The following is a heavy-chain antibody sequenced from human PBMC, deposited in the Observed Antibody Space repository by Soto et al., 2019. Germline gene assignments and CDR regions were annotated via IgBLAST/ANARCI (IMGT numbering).Heavy chain of an antibody. V-gene: IGHV3-30*18. CDR3: AKSLRRWELLDFDY. Sequence: GGSLRLTCAASGFTFSSYGMHWVRQAPGKGLEWVAVISYDGSNKYYADSVKGRFTTSRDNSKNTLYLQMNSLGAEDTAVYYCAKSLRRWELLDFDYWGQGTLVTVSS. D-gene: IGHD1-26*01. J-gene: IGHJ4*02. CDR2: ISYDGSNK. CDR1: GFTFSSYG.